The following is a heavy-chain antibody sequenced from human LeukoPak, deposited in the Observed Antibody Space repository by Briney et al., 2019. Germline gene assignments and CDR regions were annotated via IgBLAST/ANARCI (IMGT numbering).Heavy chain of an antibody. Sequence: PSQTLSLTCAVSGGSISSGGYSWSWIRQPPGKGLEWIGYIYHSGSTYYNPSLKSRVTISVDRSKNQFSLKLSSVTAADTAAYYCAREVGYYGSGSYYRGRFDYWGQGTLVTVSS. CDR3: AREVGYYGSGSYYRGRFDY. V-gene: IGHV4-30-2*01. CDR2: IYHSGST. J-gene: IGHJ4*02. D-gene: IGHD3-10*01. CDR1: GGSISSGGYS.